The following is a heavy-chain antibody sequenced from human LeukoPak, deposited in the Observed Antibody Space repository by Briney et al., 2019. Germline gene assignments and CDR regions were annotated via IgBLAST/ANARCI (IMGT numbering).Heavy chain of an antibody. V-gene: IGHV3-30*03. D-gene: IGHD5-24*01. CDR1: GFTFNSYG. Sequence: GRSLRLSCAASGFTFNSYGMHWVRQAPGKGLEWVAVISYDGSNKYYADSVKGRFTISRDNSKNTLYLQMNSLRAEDTAVYYCAGGRWLQSYQFDYWGQGTLVTVSS. J-gene: IGHJ4*02. CDR3: AGGRWLQSYQFDY. CDR2: ISYDGSNK.